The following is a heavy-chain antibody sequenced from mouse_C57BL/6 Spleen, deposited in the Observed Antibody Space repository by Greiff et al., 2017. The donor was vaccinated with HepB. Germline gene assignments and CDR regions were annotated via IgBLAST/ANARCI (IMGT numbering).Heavy chain of an antibody. J-gene: IGHJ4*01. CDR3: ARGRYYGSSYAMDY. CDR2: IYPSDSET. Sequence: QVQLQQPGAELVRPGSSVKLSCKASGYTFTSYWMDWVKQRPGQGLEWIGNIYPSDSETHYNQKFKDKATLTVDKSSSTAYMQLSSLTSEDSAVYYCARGRYYGSSYAMDYWGQGTSVTVSS. CDR1: GYTFTSYW. D-gene: IGHD1-1*01. V-gene: IGHV1-61*01.